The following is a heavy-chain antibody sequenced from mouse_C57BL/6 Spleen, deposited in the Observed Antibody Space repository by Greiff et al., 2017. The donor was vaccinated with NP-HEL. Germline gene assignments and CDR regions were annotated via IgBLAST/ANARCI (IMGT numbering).Heavy chain of an antibody. J-gene: IGHJ3*01. CDR1: GYTFTDYY. Sequence: VQLQQSGPELVKPGASVKISCKASGYTFTDYYMNWVKQSHGKSLEWIGDINPNNGGTSYNQKFKGKATLTVDKSSSTAYMELRSLTSEDSAVYYCARVDYEFAYWGQGTLVTVSA. CDR3: ARVDYEFAY. D-gene: IGHD2-4*01. V-gene: IGHV1-26*01. CDR2: INPNNGGT.